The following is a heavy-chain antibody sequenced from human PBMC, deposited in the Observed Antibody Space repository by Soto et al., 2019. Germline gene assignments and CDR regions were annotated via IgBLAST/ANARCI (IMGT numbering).Heavy chain of an antibody. Sequence: QVQLMESGGGEVQPGASLRLSCVASGFTFSDYGIHWVRQAPGKGLEWVALISADGGKRFYGDSVQGRLSIYRDNSKNTVYVQINSLTCDDTAVYYCAKDLRQGASGATVYGMDVWGHGTTVSVSS. J-gene: IGHJ6*02. D-gene: IGHD1-26*01. CDR3: AKDLRQGASGATVYGMDV. CDR2: ISADGGKR. CDR1: GFTFSDYG. V-gene: IGHV3-30*18.